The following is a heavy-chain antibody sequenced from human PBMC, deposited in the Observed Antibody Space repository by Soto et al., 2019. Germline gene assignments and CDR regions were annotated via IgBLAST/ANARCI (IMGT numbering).Heavy chain of an antibody. D-gene: IGHD5-18*01. J-gene: IGHJ4*02. CDR1: GYTFTSYD. CDR2: MNPNSGNT. CDR3: ARSLGYSYVDY. V-gene: IGHV1-8*01. Sequence: DSVKVSCTASGYTFTSYDINWVREAPGQGLEWMGWMNPNSGNTGYAQKFQGRVTINRNTSISTDYMELSSLRSEDTAVYYCARSLGYSYVDYWGQGTLVTGSS.